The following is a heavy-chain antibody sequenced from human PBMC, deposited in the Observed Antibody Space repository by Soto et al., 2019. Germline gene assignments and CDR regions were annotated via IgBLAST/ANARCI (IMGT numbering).Heavy chain of an antibody. V-gene: IGHV4-30-4*01. CDR2: IYYSGST. Sequence: LALTCTVSGGSISSGDYYWSWIRQPPGKGLEWIGYIYYSGSTYYNPSLKSRVTISVDTSKNQFSLKLSSVTAADTAVYYCVRVGLETQVYWGQGXLVTVSS. J-gene: IGHJ4*02. CDR3: VRVGLETQVY. CDR1: GGSISSGDYY.